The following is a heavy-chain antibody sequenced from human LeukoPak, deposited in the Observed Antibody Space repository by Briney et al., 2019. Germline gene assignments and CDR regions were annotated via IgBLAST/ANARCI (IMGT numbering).Heavy chain of an antibody. J-gene: IGHJ4*02. CDR1: GGSISSGGYS. V-gene: IGHV4-30-2*05. CDR3: ARARVVVVPAAPPYYFDY. Sequence: PSQTLSLTCAVSGGSISSGGYSWSWIRQPPGKGLEWIGYIYHSGSTYYNPSLKSRVTISVDTSKNQFSLKLSSVTAADTAVYYCARARVVVVPAAPPYYFDYWGQGTLVTVSS. D-gene: IGHD2-2*01. CDR2: IYHSGST.